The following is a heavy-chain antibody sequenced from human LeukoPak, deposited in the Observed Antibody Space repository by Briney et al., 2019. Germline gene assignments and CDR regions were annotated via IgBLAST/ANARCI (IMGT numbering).Heavy chain of an antibody. CDR3: ARALGCRSTSCYGNWFDP. V-gene: IGHV3-53*01. D-gene: IGHD2-2*01. CDR1: GFTVSNNY. Sequence: GGSLRLSCAASGFTVSNNYLTWVRQIPGKGLEWVSIIYSGGISYYADSVKGRFTISRDKSKNTLYLQMNSLRAEDTAIYYCARALGCRSTSCYGNWFDPWGQGTLVTVSS. J-gene: IGHJ5*02. CDR2: IYSGGIS.